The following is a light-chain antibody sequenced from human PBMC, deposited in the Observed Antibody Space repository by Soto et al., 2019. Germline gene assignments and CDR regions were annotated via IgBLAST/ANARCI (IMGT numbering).Light chain of an antibody. CDR3: QQYYSTPWT. Sequence: DIVMTQSPDSLAVSLGEKATINCKSSQSILYSSNNNNYLTWYQQKPGQPPEMLIYWASTRESGVPDRFNGSGSGTDFTLTISSLQAEDVAVYYCQQYYSTPWTVGQGTKVEIK. J-gene: IGKJ1*01. CDR1: QSILYSSNNNNY. V-gene: IGKV4-1*01. CDR2: WAS.